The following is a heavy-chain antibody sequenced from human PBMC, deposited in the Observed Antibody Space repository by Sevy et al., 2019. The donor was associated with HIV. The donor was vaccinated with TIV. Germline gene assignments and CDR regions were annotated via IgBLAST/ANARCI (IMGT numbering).Heavy chain of an antibody. CDR2: IYYNGHI. J-gene: IGHJ4*02. V-gene: IGHV4-59*08. CDR1: GGSITSLY. D-gene: IGHD1-26*01. CDR3: AGENAWGRGYS. Sequence: SETLSLTCTVSGGSITSLYWNWIRQPPGKGLEWIANIYYNGHINYNPSLKSRVTLSLETSKNQFSLRLSSVTAADTSMYYCAGENAWGRGYSWGQGTLVTVSS.